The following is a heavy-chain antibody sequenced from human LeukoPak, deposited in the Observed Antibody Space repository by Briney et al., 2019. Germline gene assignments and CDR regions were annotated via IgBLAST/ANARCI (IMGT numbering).Heavy chain of an antibody. CDR3: ARGHWLDSFDY. CDR1: GFTFSSYA. CDR2: ISGSGGST. J-gene: IGHJ4*02. V-gene: IGHV3-23*01. D-gene: IGHD6-19*01. Sequence: PGGSLRLSCAASGFTFSSYAMSWVRQAPGKGLEWVSAISGSGGSTYYADSVKGRFTISRDNANNSLYLQMNSLRAEDTAVYYCARGHWLDSFDYWGQGTLVTVSS.